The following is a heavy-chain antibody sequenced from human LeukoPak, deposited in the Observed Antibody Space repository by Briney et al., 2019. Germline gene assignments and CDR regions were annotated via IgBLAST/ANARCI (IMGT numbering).Heavy chain of an antibody. CDR2: INHSGST. V-gene: IGHV4-34*01. J-gene: IGHJ4*02. CDR3: ARLHSSGYSFDY. D-gene: IGHD3-22*01. Sequence: SETLSLTCAVYGGSFSGYYWSWIRQPPGKGLEWIGEINHSGSTNYNPSLKSRVTISVDTSKNQFSLRLSSVTAADTAVYYCARLHSSGYSFDYWGQGTLVTVPS. CDR1: GGSFSGYY.